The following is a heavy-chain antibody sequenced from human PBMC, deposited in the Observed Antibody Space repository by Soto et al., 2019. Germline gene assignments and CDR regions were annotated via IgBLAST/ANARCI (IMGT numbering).Heavy chain of an antibody. Sequence: SVKVSCKASGGTFSSYAINWVRQAPGQGLEWMGGIIPIFGTANYAQKFQGRVTITADESTSTAYMELSSLRSEDTAVYYCARTSGTARLGDYFDYWGQGTLVTVSS. CDR3: ARTSGTARLGDYFDY. J-gene: IGHJ4*02. D-gene: IGHD6-6*01. V-gene: IGHV1-69*13. CDR1: GGTFSSYA. CDR2: IIPIFGTA.